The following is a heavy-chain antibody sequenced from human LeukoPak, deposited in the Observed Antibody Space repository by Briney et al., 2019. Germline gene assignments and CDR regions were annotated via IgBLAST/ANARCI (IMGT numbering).Heavy chain of an antibody. Sequence: GRTLRLSCAASGLTFSSHATSCVPHAPGKGLEWVSAICGRGGRTFYAGSVEGRFTISRDNSKNTLYLQVNSLRGEDTAVYYCAKDLSRSYAADACDMGGRRTMVSVP. CDR2: ICGRGGRT. J-gene: IGHJ3*02. CDR3: AKDLSRSYAADACDM. D-gene: IGHD1-26*01. V-gene: IGHV3-23*01. CDR1: GLTFSSHA.